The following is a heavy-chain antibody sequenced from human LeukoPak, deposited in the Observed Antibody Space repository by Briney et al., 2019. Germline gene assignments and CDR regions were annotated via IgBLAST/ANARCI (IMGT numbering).Heavy chain of an antibody. V-gene: IGHV3-23*01. Sequence: GGSLRLSCAASGFTFSSYAMSWVRQAPGKGLEWVSAISGSGGSTYYADSVKGRFTISRDNSKNTLYLQMNSLRAEDTAVYYCAKDQTSGSYYKWYFDYWGQGTLVTVSS. CDR1: GFTFSSYA. CDR3: AKDQTSGSYYKWYFDY. J-gene: IGHJ4*02. D-gene: IGHD1-26*01. CDR2: ISGSGGST.